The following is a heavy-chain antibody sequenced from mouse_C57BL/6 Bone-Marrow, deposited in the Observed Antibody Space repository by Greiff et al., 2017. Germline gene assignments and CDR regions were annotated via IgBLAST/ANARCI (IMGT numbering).Heavy chain of an antibody. CDR3: AFYGSSCVGFAY. V-gene: IGHV1-82*01. D-gene: IGHD1-1*01. CDR1: GYAFSSSW. CDR2: IYPGDGDT. Sequence: VQLQQSGPELVKPGASVKLSCKASGYAFSSSWMNWVKQRPGKGLEWIGRIYPGDGDTNYNGKFKGKATLTADKSSSTAYMQLSSLTSEDSAVYFCAFYGSSCVGFAYWGQGTLVTVSA. J-gene: IGHJ3*01.